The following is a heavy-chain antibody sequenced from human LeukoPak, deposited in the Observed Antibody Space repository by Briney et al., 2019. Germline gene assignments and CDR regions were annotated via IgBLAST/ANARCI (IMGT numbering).Heavy chain of an antibody. CDR2: INPNSGDT. CDR1: GYTFTGYY. Sequence: GASVKVSCKASGYTFTGYYKHWVRQAPGQGLEWMGRINPNSGDTNYAQKFQGRVTMTRDTSISTAYMELSRLRSDDTAVYYCARGPSPAAFDMWGQGTMVTVSS. V-gene: IGHV1-2*02. CDR3: ARGPSPAAFDM. J-gene: IGHJ3*02.